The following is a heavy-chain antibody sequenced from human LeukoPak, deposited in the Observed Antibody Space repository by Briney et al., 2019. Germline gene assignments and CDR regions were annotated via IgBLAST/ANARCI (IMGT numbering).Heavy chain of an antibody. V-gene: IGHV3-74*01. D-gene: IGHD2-15*01. CDR1: GFTFGSYW. CDR2: INSDGSST. CDR3: AVLVHYYYYGMDV. J-gene: IGHJ6*02. Sequence: GGSLRLSCAASGFTFGSYWMHWVRQAPGKGLVWVSGINSDGSSTSYADSVKGRFTISRDNAKNTLYLQMNSLRAEDTAVYYCAVLVHYYYYGMDVWGQGTTVTVSS.